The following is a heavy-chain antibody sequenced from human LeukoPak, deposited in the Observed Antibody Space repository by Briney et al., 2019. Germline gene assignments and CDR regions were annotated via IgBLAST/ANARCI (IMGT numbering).Heavy chain of an antibody. CDR3: ARVPYTAMARYYFDY. V-gene: IGHV4-39*07. CDR1: GGSISSRSYY. Sequence: PSETLSLTCTVSGGSISSRSYYWGWIRQPPGKGLEWIGSIYYKGNTYLNPSLKSRVTISEDTSKNQFSLKPNSVTAADTAVYYCARVPYTAMARYYFDYWGQGTLVTVSS. CDR2: IYYKGNT. D-gene: IGHD5-18*01. J-gene: IGHJ4*02.